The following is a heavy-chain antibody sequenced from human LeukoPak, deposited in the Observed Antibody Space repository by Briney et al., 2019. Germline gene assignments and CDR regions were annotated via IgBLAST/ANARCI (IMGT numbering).Heavy chain of an antibody. CDR2: ISYDGSNK. CDR1: GFTFGSYG. CDR3: AKELDYYDSTGAFDI. D-gene: IGHD3-22*01. J-gene: IGHJ3*02. Sequence: GRSLRLSCAASGFTFGSYGMHWVRQAPGKGLEWVAVISYDGSNKYYADSVKGRFTISRDNSKNTLYLQMNSLRAEDTAVYYCAKELDYYDSTGAFDIWGQGTMVTVSS. V-gene: IGHV3-30*18.